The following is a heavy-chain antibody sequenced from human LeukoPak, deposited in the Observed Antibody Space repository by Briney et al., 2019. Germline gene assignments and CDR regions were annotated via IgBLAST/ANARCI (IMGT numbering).Heavy chain of an antibody. V-gene: IGHV3-23*01. Sequence: PGGSLRLSCAASGFTFSSYVMTWVRQAPGKGLEWVSAIIGSGGSTYYADSVKGRFTISRDNSKNTLYLQMNSLRAEDTAVYYCAKGLGGDYVGVIGGLDYWGQGTLVTVSS. CDR3: AKGLGGDYVGVIGGLDY. J-gene: IGHJ4*02. D-gene: IGHD4-17*01. CDR1: GFTFSSYV. CDR2: IIGSGGST.